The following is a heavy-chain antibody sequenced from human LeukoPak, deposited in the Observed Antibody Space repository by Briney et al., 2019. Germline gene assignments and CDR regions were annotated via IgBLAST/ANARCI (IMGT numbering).Heavy chain of an antibody. J-gene: IGHJ4*02. V-gene: IGHV3-30-3*01. CDR3: ARALDYYDSSGYYGY. D-gene: IGHD3-22*01. Sequence: PGRSLRLSCVASGFTFSSHAMHWVRQAPGRGLEWVAVISYDGSNKYYADSVKGRFTISRDNSKNTLYLQMNSLRAEDTAVYYCARALDYYDSSGYYGYWGQGTLVTVSS. CDR2: ISYDGSNK. CDR1: GFTFSSHA.